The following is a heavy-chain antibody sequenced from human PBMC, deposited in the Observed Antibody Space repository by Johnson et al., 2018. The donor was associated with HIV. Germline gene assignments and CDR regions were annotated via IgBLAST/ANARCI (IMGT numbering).Heavy chain of an antibody. D-gene: IGHD2-8*02. J-gene: IGHJ3*02. CDR3: ARITWGLVVYAFDI. Sequence: VQLVESGGGVVQPGRSLRLSCAASGFTFISYAMHWVRQAPGKGLEWVAVISYDGSNKYYADSVKGRFTISRDNYKNTLYLQMNSLRAEDTAVYYCARITWGLVVYAFDIWGQGTMVTVSS. CDR1: GFTFISYA. V-gene: IGHV3-30-3*01. CDR2: ISYDGSNK.